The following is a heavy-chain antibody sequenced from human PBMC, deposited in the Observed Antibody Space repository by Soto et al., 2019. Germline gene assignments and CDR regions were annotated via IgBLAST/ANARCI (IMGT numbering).Heavy chain of an antibody. J-gene: IGHJ6*02. CDR3: AKGYCSGGSCYHYYYYGMDV. D-gene: IGHD2-15*01. V-gene: IGHV3-30*18. CDR1: GFTFSSYG. Sequence: PGGSLRLSCAASGFTFSSYGMHWVRQAPGKGLEWVAVILYDGSNKYYADSVKGRFTISRDNSKNTLFLQMNSLRAEDTAVYYCAKGYCSGGSCYHYYYYGMDVWGQGTTVTVSS. CDR2: ILYDGSNK.